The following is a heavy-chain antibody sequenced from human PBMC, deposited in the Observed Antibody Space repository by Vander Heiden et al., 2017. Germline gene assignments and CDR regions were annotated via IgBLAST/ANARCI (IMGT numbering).Heavy chain of an antibody. CDR2: IYYTGST. CDR1: GSAIINNTYY. CDR3: ARVKRQLDNWFDP. Sequence: LQMQESGPGLVKPSETLSLTCTVSGSAIINNTYYWGWIRQTPGKGREWIGSIYYTGSTYYNPSLKSRVTISGDTSKNHLSLKLTSVTAADTAVYFCARVKRQLDNWFDPWGQGTLVTVTS. V-gene: IGHV4-39*02. D-gene: IGHD5-18*01. J-gene: IGHJ5*02.